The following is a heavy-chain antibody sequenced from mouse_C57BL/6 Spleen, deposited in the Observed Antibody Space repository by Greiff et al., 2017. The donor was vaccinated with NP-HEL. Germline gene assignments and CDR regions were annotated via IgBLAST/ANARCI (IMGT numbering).Heavy chain of an antibody. V-gene: IGHV1-82*01. J-gene: IGHJ4*01. CDR2: IYPGDGDT. D-gene: IGHD1-1*01. Sequence: QVHVKQSGPELVKPGDSVTISCKASGYAFSSSWMNWVKQRPGKGLVWIGRIYPGDGDTNYNGKFKGKASLTADKSSSTAYMQLSSLTAEDSAVCFCASGSPHYYAMDYWGQGTSVTVSS. CDR3: ASGSPHYYAMDY. CDR1: GYAFSSSW.